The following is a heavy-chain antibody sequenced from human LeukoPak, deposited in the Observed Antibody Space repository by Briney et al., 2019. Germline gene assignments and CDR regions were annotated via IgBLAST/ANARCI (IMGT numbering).Heavy chain of an antibody. CDR3: AKDPNGDYVGVFDS. Sequence: GGSLRLSCVGSGLTFRNYAMTWVRQAPGKGLEWVSSIRGDGGGTSYADSVKGRFTVYRDNSKNTLFLQMNSLTAGDSAVYYCAKDPNGDYVGVFDSWGHGTLVTVSS. D-gene: IGHD4-17*01. CDR1: GLTFRNYA. CDR2: IRGDGGGT. J-gene: IGHJ3*01. V-gene: IGHV3-23*01.